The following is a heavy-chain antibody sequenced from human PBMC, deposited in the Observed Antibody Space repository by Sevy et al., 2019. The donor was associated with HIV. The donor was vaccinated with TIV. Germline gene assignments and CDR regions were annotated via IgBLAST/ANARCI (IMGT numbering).Heavy chain of an antibody. CDR2: LSFGCGKI. V-gene: IGHV3-23*01. Sequence: GGSLRLSCAASGFAFYDYSMSWIRQAPWKGLEWVATLSFGCGKINYADSVKGRFTISRDNSKNSFYLQMDNLRVEDTALYYCAREGCTRPHDYWGQGTRVTVSS. J-gene: IGHJ4*02. CDR3: AREGCTRPHDY. CDR1: GFAFYDYS. D-gene: IGHD2-8*01.